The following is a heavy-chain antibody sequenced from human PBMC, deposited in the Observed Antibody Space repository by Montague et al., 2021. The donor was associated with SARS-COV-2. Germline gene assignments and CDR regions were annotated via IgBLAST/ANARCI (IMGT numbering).Heavy chain of an antibody. Sequence: SETLSLTCTVSGGSISSYYWSWIRQPPGKGLDWIGYIYYSGSTNYNPSLKGRVTITVDTSKNQFSLTLSSVTAADTAGYYCARVFPRWLQFDPYFDYWGQGTPVTVSS. CDR3: ARVFPRWLQFDPYFDY. V-gene: IGHV4-59*01. J-gene: IGHJ4*02. D-gene: IGHD5-24*01. CDR1: GGSISSYY. CDR2: IYYSGST.